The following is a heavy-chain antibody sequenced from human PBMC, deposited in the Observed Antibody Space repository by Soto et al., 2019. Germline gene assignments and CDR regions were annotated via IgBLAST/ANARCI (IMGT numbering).Heavy chain of an antibody. Sequence: QVQLQESGPGLVKPSQTLSLTCTVSGGSISSGGYYWSWIRQHPGKGLEWIGYIYYSGSTYYNPSLKSRGTISVDTSKNQFSLKLSSVTAADTAVYYCARDRASVTGWFDPWGQGTLVTVSS. CDR1: GGSISSGGYY. V-gene: IGHV4-31*03. D-gene: IGHD4-17*01. J-gene: IGHJ5*02. CDR2: IYYSGST. CDR3: ARDRASVTGWFDP.